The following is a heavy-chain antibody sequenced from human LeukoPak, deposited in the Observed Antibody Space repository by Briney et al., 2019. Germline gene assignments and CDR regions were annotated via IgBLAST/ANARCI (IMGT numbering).Heavy chain of an antibody. CDR2: ISSSSSYI. CDR3: AREIGGSGYDEDDY. D-gene: IGHD5-12*01. CDR1: GFTFSSYS. J-gene: IGHJ4*02. V-gene: IGHV3-21*01. Sequence: GGSLRLSCAASGFTFSSYSMNWVRQAPGKGLEWVSSISSSSSYIYYADSVKGRFTISRDNAKNSLYLQMNSLRAEDTAVYYCAREIGGSGYDEDDYWGQGTLVTVSS.